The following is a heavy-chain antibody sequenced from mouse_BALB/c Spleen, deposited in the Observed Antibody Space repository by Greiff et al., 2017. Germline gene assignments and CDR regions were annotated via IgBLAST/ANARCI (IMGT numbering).Heavy chain of an antibody. CDR1: GFTFSSYA. Sequence: EVKLMESGGGLVKPGGSLTLSCAASGFTFSSYAMSWVRQTPEKRLEWVASISSGGSTYYPDSVRGRFTISRDNARNNLYLQMSSLRSEDTAMYYCARGSKGGYFDYWGQGTTLTVSA. CDR3: ARGSKGGYFDY. J-gene: IGHJ2*01. CDR2: ISSGGST. V-gene: IGHV5-6-5*01. D-gene: IGHD2-5*01.